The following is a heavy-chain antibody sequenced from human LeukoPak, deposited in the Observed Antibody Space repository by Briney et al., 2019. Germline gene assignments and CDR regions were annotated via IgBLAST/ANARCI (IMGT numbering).Heavy chain of an antibody. D-gene: IGHD6-6*01. V-gene: IGHV3-23*01. J-gene: IGHJ4*02. Sequence: GGSLRLSCAASGFTFSSYAMSWVRQAPGKGLEWVSAISGSGGSTYYADSVKGRFTISRDNSKNTLYLQMNSLRAEDTAVYYCAKDGSIVARLVSYFDYWGQGTLVTVSS. CDR3: AKDGSIVARLVSYFDY. CDR1: GFTFSSYA. CDR2: ISGSGGST.